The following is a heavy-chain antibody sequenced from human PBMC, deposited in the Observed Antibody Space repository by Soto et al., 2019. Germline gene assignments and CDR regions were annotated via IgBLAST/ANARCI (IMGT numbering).Heavy chain of an antibody. D-gene: IGHD1-1*01. CDR1: GGFVSSGSYY. CDR2: MSHSGGT. Sequence: QVQLQQWGAGLLKPSETLSLTCAVYGGFVSSGSYYWSWIRQPPGKGLEWIGGMSHSGGTHFNPSLKNRVTISVDTSKNQFSLKMSSVTAADAALYYCARVERGTATTVVDAFDIWGPGTMVTVSS. V-gene: IGHV4-34*01. CDR3: ARVERGTATTVVDAFDI. J-gene: IGHJ3*02.